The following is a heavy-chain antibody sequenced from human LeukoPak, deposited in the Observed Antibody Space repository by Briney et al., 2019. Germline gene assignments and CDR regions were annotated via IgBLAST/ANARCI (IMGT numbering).Heavy chain of an antibody. CDR2: IYTSGST. CDR3: ARARRPNTPMDY. Sequence: PSETLSLTCTVSGGSISSSSYYWSWIRQPAGKGLEWIGRIYTSGSTNYNPSLKSRVTISADTSKNQFSLKLSSVTAADTAVYYCARARRPNTPMDYWGQGTLVTVSS. V-gene: IGHV4-61*02. J-gene: IGHJ4*02. CDR1: GGSISSSSYY.